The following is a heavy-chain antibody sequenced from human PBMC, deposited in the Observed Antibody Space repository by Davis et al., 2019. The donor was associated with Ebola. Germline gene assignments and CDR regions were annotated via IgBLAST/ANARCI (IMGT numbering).Heavy chain of an antibody. J-gene: IGHJ4*02. V-gene: IGHV1-18*01. Sequence: ASVKVSCKASRYSFTMNAMHWVRQAPGQGLEWLGWISTYTGNAHYAQKVQRRIPVTAETSTSTAYMELRGLTPGDTAFYYCATLILNYGGHDSWGQGTLITVSS. D-gene: IGHD4-23*01. CDR3: ATLILNYGGHDS. CDR2: ISTYTGNA. CDR1: RYSFTMNA.